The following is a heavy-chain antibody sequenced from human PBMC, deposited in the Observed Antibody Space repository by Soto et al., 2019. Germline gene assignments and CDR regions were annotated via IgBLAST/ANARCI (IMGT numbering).Heavy chain of an antibody. J-gene: IGHJ4*02. CDR2: LSRSGTT. CDR1: GFTFSTYT. CDR3: AREIWGGPLDY. D-gene: IGHD3-16*01. V-gene: IGHV3-23*01. Sequence: GGSLRLSCAASGFTFSTYTMSWVRQAPGRGLEWVSSLSRSGTTYYADPVKGRFTISRDNSKNTLYLQMNSLRAEDTAIYYCAREIWGGPLDYWGQGTLVTVSS.